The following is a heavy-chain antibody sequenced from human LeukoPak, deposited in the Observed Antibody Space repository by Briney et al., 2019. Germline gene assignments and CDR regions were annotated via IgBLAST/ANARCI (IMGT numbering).Heavy chain of an antibody. Sequence: GGSLRLSCAASGFTFSSYTMNWVRQAPGKGLEWVSSISSSSTYIYYANSVKGRFTISRDNAKNSLYLQMNSLRAEDTAVYYCARLMGNYFDYWGQGTLVTVSS. CDR1: GFTFSSYT. CDR3: ARLMGNYFDY. J-gene: IGHJ4*02. V-gene: IGHV3-21*01. CDR2: ISSSSTYI. D-gene: IGHD7-27*01.